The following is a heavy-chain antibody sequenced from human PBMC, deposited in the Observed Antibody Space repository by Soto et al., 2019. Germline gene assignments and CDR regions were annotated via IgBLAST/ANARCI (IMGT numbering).Heavy chain of an antibody. D-gene: IGHD1-26*01. Sequence: GGSLRLSCAASGFTFSSYDMNWVRQAPGKGLEWVASITTGGCNKYYADSVKGRFTISRDNSKNTLYLQMNSLRAEDTAVYYCARGRAELASIVGATFGPYFDYWGQGTLVTVSS. V-gene: IGHV3-30*03. CDR2: ITTGGCNK. CDR3: ARGRAELASIVGATFGPYFDY. CDR1: GFTFSSYD. J-gene: IGHJ4*02.